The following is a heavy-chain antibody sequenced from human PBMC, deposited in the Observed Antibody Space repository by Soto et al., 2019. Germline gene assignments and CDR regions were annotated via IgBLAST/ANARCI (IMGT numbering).Heavy chain of an antibody. D-gene: IGHD2-15*01. CDR2: IYNTGTT. CDR3: ASYSVLVATELNWFHP. Sequence: SETLSLTCTVSGGSISSCDYWSWIRQPPGEGLEWIGYIYNTGTTYYNPSLKSRLTISLDTSKNQFPLKLTSVTAADTAVYYCASYSVLVATELNWFHPRGQGPLVTVSS. J-gene: IGHJ5*02. V-gene: IGHV4-30-4*01. CDR1: GGSISSCDY.